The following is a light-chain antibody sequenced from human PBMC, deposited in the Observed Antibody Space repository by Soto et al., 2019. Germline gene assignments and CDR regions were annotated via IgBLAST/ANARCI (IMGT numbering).Light chain of an antibody. CDR1: SSNIGSNT. CDR3: AAEDDGQEGQMV. V-gene: IGLV1-44*01. J-gene: IGLJ2*01. Sequence: QSVLTQPPSASGTPGQRVTISCSGSSSNIGSNTVNWYQQLPGTAPKLLIYSNNQRTSGVPDRFSGSKSGTSATLAISGLQSDDEAEYYRAAEDDGQEGQMVVGGGTELALL. CDR2: SNN.